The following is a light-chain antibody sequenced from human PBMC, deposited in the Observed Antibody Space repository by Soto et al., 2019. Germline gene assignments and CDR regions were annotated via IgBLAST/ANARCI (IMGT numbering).Light chain of an antibody. CDR3: MQVLQTPLT. J-gene: IGKJ4*01. Sequence: DIVMTQSPLSLPVTPGDPASISCRSSQSLLYSNGYNYVDWYLQKPGQPPQLLIFLASSRASGVPDRFNGSGSGTDFTLRITTVEAEDVGVYYCMQVLQTPLTFGGGTKLEIK. CDR1: QSLLYSNGYNY. V-gene: IGKV2-28*01. CDR2: LAS.